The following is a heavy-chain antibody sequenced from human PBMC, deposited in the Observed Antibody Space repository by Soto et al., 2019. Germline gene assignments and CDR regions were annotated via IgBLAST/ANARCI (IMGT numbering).Heavy chain of an antibody. J-gene: IGHJ4*02. D-gene: IGHD4-17*01. V-gene: IGHV4-39*01. CDR3: ADDYGGDY. CDR1: GGSISSSSYY. Sequence: QLQLQESGPGLVKPSETLSLTCTVSGGSISSSSYYWGWIRQPPGKGLEWIGSIYYSGSTYYNPSRNSRVTISVDTSNYQFSLTLSSVTAADTAVYYCADDYGGDYWGQGTLVTVYS. CDR2: IYYSGST.